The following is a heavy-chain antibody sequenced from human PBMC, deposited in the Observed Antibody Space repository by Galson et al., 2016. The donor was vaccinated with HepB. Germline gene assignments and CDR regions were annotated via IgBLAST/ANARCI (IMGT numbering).Heavy chain of an antibody. Sequence: SVKVSCKASGGTFSHSVFSWVRQAPGQGLEWMGGIIPIYGPANYAQKFQGRVTITADDSTRTAYMELRSLRSDDTAVYYCARADSWLATDDYYHTMDVWGQGTTIIVSS. CDR1: GGTFSHSV. CDR3: ARADSWLATDDYYHTMDV. V-gene: IGHV1-69*13. CDR2: IIPIYGPA. J-gene: IGHJ6*02. D-gene: IGHD6-19*01.